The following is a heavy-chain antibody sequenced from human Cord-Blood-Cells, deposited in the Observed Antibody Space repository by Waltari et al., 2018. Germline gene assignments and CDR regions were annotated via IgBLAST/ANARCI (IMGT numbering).Heavy chain of an antibody. V-gene: IGHV1-2*04. CDR1: GATFTGYY. D-gene: IGHD6-13*01. Sequence: QVQLVQSGAEVKKPGASVKVSCKASGATFTGYYMHWVRQAPGQGLEWMGWINPNSGGTNYAQKFQGWVTMTRDTSISTAYMELSRLRSDDTAVYYCARDRAAAAGTDYYGMDVWGQGTTVTVSS. CDR3: ARDRAAAAGTDYYGMDV. J-gene: IGHJ6*02. CDR2: INPNSGGT.